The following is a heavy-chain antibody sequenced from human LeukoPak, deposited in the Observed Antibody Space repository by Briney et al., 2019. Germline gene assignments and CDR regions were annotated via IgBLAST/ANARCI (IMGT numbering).Heavy chain of an antibody. Sequence: PSETLSLTCSVSGDSIRSSYWSWIRQPPGKGLEWIGYVYYTGSSYYNPSLKSRATTSIDMSKNQFSLKLTSMTAADTAVYYCAGYGSGSYYKAFDFWGQGNLVTVSS. V-gene: IGHV4-59*01. D-gene: IGHD3-10*01. CDR2: VYYTGSS. CDR3: AGYGSGSYYKAFDF. CDR1: GDSIRSSY. J-gene: IGHJ4*02.